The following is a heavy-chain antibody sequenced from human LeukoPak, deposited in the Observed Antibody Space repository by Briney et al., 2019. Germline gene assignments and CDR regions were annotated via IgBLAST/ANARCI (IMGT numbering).Heavy chain of an antibody. Sequence: PSETLSLTCTVSGGSISSGGYYWSWMRQRPGKGLEWIGYIYYSGSTYYNPALKSRVTISVDTSKNQFSLKLSSVTAADTAVYYCARGGCSSTSCYRIDDAFDIWGQGTMVTVSS. J-gene: IGHJ3*02. CDR3: ARGGCSSTSCYRIDDAFDI. D-gene: IGHD2-2*01. CDR2: IYYSGST. V-gene: IGHV4-31*03. CDR1: GGSISSGGYY.